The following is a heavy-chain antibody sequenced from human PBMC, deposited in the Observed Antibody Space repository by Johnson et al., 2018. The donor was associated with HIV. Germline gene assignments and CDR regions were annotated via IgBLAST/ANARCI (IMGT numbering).Heavy chain of an antibody. V-gene: IGHV3-30*04. J-gene: IGHJ3*01. CDR2: ISYDGGNK. CDR3: ARGSLIDDSFPE. Sequence: QVQLVESGGGVVQPGRSMRLSCAASGFTFSAYAIHWVRRAPGKGLEWVAVISYDGGNKYYADSVRGRFTISRDNSKNTLSLQMNSLTTEDTAIYYCARGSLIDDSFPEWGQGTMVLVSS. CDR1: GFTFSAYA. D-gene: IGHD2-8*01.